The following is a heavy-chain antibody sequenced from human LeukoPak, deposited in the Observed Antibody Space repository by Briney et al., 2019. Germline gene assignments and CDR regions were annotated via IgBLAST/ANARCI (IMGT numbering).Heavy chain of an antibody. CDR1: GFSISSDYY. Sequence: PSETLSLTCTVSGFSISSDYYWGWIRQPPGKGLEWLGSVSHSGITYYYSSLNSRVTISVDTSKNQFSLKVNSVTAADTAVYYCARDRNGGYYDSSGYPAADWFDPWGQGTLVTVSS. D-gene: IGHD3-22*01. CDR3: ARDRNGGYYDSSGYPAADWFDP. CDR2: VSHSGIT. J-gene: IGHJ5*02. V-gene: IGHV4-38-2*02.